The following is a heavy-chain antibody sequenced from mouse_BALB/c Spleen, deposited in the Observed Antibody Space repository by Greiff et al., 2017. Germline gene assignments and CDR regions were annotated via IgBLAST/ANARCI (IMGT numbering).Heavy chain of an antibody. CDR1: GYSITSGYY. D-gene: IGHD4-1*02. CDR3: ANWDGGFAY. V-gene: IGHV3-6*02. J-gene: IGHJ3*01. Sequence: EVKLQESGPGLVKPSQSLSLTCSVTGYSITSGYYWNWIRQFPGNKLEWMGYISYDGSNNYNPSLKNRISITRDTSKNQFFLKLNSVTTEDTATYYCANWDGGFAYWGQGTLVTVSA. CDR2: ISYDGSN.